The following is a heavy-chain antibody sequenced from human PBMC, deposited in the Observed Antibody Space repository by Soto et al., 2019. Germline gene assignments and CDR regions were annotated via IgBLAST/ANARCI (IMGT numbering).Heavy chain of an antibody. Sequence: SVKVSCKASGGTFNNYALSWVRQAPGQGLEWVGGIIPIFNSANYAQKFQGRVTIAADDSTSTAYMELRSLRPDDTAVYYCAREVTVASYSFDFWGQGTLVTVSS. CDR1: GGTFNNYA. CDR3: AREVTVASYSFDF. V-gene: IGHV1-69*13. CDR2: IIPIFNSA. D-gene: IGHD5-12*01. J-gene: IGHJ4*02.